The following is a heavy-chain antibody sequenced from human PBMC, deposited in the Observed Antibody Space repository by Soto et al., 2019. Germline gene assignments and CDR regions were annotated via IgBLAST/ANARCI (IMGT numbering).Heavy chain of an antibody. CDR1: GGTFSSYA. Sequence: QVQLVQSGAEVKKPGSSVKVSCKASGGTFSSYAISWVRQAPGQGLEWMGGIIPIFGTANYAQKFQGRVTITANESTSTAYMELSSLRSEDTVMYYCARDSAAYCGGDCYSWDWGQGTLVTVSS. CDR2: IIPIFGTA. J-gene: IGHJ4*02. V-gene: IGHV1-69*01. D-gene: IGHD2-21*02. CDR3: ARDSAAYCGGDCYSWD.